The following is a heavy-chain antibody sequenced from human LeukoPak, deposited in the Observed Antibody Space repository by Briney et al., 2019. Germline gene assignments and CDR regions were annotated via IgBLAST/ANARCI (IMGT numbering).Heavy chain of an antibody. J-gene: IGHJ2*01. D-gene: IGHD2-15*01. CDR2: INSDGSST. Sequence: PGGSLRLSCAASGFTFSSHWMHWVRQAPGKGLVWVSHINSDGSSTIYADSVKGRFTISRDNATNTLYLQMNSLRAEDTAVYYCARGLEYCSGGSCYWYFDLWGRGTLVTVSS. CDR3: ARGLEYCSGGSCYWYFDL. CDR1: GFTFSSHW. V-gene: IGHV3-74*01.